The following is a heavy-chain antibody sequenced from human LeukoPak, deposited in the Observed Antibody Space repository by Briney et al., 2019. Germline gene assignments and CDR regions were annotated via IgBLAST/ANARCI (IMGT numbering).Heavy chain of an antibody. D-gene: IGHD5-12*01. V-gene: IGHV4-59*12. J-gene: IGHJ4*02. CDR2: IYYSGST. Sequence: PSETLSLTCTVSGGSISSYYWSWIRQPPGKGLEWIGYIYYSGSTNYNPSLESRVTISVDTSKNQFSLKLSSVTAADTAVYYCARESFMSGYDFRFDYWGQGTLVTVSS. CDR1: GGSISSYY. CDR3: ARESFMSGYDFRFDY.